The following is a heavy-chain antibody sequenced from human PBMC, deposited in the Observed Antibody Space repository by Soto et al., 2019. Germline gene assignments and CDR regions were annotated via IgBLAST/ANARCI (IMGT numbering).Heavy chain of an antibody. CDR3: ARNYYDSSGYYFNYYGMDV. J-gene: IGHJ6*02. CDR1: GFTFSSYS. Sequence: GGSLRLSCAASGFTFSSYSMNWVRQAPGKGLEWVSSISSSSSYIYYADSVKGRFTISRDNAKNSLYLQMNSLRAEDTAVYYCARNYYDSSGYYFNYYGMDVWGQGTTVTVS. D-gene: IGHD3-22*01. CDR2: ISSSSSYI. V-gene: IGHV3-21*01.